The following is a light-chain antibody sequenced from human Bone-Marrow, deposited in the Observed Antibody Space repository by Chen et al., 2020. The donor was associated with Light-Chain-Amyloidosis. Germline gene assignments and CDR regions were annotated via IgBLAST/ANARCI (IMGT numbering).Light chain of an antibody. CDR3: AAWDDSLSGWV. J-gene: IGLJ3*02. CDR1: SSNIGPNY. CDR2: RNN. Sequence: QSVLTQPPSASGTPGQRVSISCSGSSSNIGPNYVFWYQHLPGSAPKLLIYRNNQWPSGVPDRFSGSKSVMSASLAINGLRSEDEADYYCAAWDDSLSGWVFGGGTRLTVL. V-gene: IGLV1-47*01.